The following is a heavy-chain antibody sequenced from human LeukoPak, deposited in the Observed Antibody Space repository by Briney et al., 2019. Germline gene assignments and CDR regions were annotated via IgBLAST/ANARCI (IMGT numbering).Heavy chain of an antibody. CDR3: ARGGVYNFDY. CDR2: INHSGGT. J-gene: IGHJ4*02. D-gene: IGHD3-10*01. CDR1: GGSFSGYY. Sequence: SETLSLTCAVYGGSFSGYYWSWIRQPPGKGLEWIGEINHSGGTNYNPSLKSRVTISVDTSKNQFSLKLSSVTAADTAVYYCARGGVYNFDYWGQGTLVTVSS. V-gene: IGHV4-34*01.